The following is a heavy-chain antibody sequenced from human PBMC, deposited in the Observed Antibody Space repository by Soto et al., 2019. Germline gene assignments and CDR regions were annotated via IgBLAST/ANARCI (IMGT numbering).Heavy chain of an antibody. J-gene: IGHJ6*01. CDR2: IDPSDSYT. Sequence: GESLKISCKGSGYSFTSYWISWVRQMPGKGLEWMGRIDPSDSYTNYSPSFQGHVTISADKSISTAYLQWSSLKASDTAMYYCARVGLVSDYYYYGMDVWGQGTTVTVSS. D-gene: IGHD3-10*01. V-gene: IGHV5-10-1*01. CDR1: GYSFTSYW. CDR3: ARVGLVSDYYYYGMDV.